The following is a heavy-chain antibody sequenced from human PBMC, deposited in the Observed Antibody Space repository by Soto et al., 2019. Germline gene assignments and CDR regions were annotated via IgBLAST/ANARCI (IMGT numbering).Heavy chain of an antibody. Sequence: GGSLRLSCAASGFTFSDYSMSWVRQTPERGMEWDSSLTRDGTSYKADSAQGRFTVSRDNSKNTVHLQMHSLRAEDTATDNCTERATTIPSPGNYFDSWGQGTLVTVSS. CDR3: TERATTIPSPGNYFDS. CDR2: LTRDGTS. CDR1: GFTFSDYS. V-gene: IGHV3-23*01. J-gene: IGHJ4*02. D-gene: IGHD1-1*01.